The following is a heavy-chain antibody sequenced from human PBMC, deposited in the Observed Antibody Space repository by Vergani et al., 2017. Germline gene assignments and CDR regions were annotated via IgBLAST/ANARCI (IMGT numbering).Heavy chain of an antibody. CDR2: IYYSGST. D-gene: IGHD3-3*01. Sequence: QVQLQESGPGLVKPSETLSLTCTVSGGSISSYYWSWIRQPPGKGLEWIGYIYYSGSTYYNPSLKSRVTISVDTSKNQFSLKLSSVTAADTAVYYCARHPTKGSIFGVAENWFDPWGQGTLVTVSS. CDR1: GGSISSYY. J-gene: IGHJ5*02. CDR3: ARHPTKGSIFGVAENWFDP. V-gene: IGHV4-59*04.